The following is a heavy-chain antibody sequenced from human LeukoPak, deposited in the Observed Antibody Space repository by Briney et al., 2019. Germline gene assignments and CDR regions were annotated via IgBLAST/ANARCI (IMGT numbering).Heavy chain of an antibody. V-gene: IGHV4-34*01. J-gene: IGHJ4*02. Sequence: ASETLSLTCAVYGGSFSGYYWSWIRQPPGKGLEWIGEINHSGSTNYNPSLKSRVTISVDTSKNQFSLKLSSVTAADTAVYYCARLNCSSTSCFSTHFDYWGQGTLVTVSS. D-gene: IGHD2-2*01. CDR3: ARLNCSSTSCFSTHFDY. CDR1: GGSFSGYY. CDR2: INHSGST.